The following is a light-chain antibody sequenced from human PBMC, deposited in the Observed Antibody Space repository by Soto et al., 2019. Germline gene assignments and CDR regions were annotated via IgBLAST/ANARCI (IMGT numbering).Light chain of an antibody. V-gene: IGKV3-20*01. J-gene: IGKJ5*01. CDR3: QQYGSSPRIT. CDR2: GAS. CDR1: QSVSSSY. Sequence: EIVMTQSPATLSLSPGERATLSCRASQSVSSSYLAWYQQKPGQAPRLLIYGASSRATGIPDRFSGSGSGTDFTPTISRLEPEDFAVYYCQQYGSSPRITFGQGTRLEIK.